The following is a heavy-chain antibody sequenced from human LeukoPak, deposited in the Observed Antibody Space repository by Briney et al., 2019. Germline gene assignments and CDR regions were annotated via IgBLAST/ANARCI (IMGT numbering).Heavy chain of an antibody. CDR1: GFTFSSYE. D-gene: IGHD3-10*01. V-gene: IGHV3-48*03. Sequence: GGSLRLSCAASGFTFSSYEMNWVRQAPGKGLEWVSYNSSSGSTIYYADSVKGRFTISRDNAKNSLYLQMNSLRAEDTAVYYCARETYGSGSYSYFAYWGQGTLVTVSS. J-gene: IGHJ4*02. CDR3: ARETYGSGSYSYFAY. CDR2: NSSSGSTI.